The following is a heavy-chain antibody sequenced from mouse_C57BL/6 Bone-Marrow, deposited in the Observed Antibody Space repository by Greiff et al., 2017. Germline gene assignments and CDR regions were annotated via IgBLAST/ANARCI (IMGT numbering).Heavy chain of an antibody. J-gene: IGHJ2*01. V-gene: IGHV1-4*01. CDR1: GYTFTSYT. D-gene: IGHD4-1*01. CDR3: ARFTVGRGDY. CDR2: INPSSGYT. Sequence: QVQLKESGAELARPGASVKMSCKASGYTFTSYTMHWVKQRPGQGLEWIGYINPSSGYTKYNQKFKDKATLTADKSSSTAYMQLSSLTSEDSAVYYGARFTVGRGDYWGQGTTLTVSA.